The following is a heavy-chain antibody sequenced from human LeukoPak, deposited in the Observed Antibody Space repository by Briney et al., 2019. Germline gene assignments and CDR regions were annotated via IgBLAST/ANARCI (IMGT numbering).Heavy chain of an antibody. CDR3: ALSGASYYFDY. Sequence: ASVKVSCEASGGTFSSYAISWVRQAPGQGLEWMGGIIPIFGTANYAQKFQGRVTITADESTSTAYMELSSLRSEDTAVYYCALSGASYYFDYWGQGTLVTVSS. J-gene: IGHJ4*02. CDR2: IIPIFGTA. V-gene: IGHV1-69*13. D-gene: IGHD2/OR15-2a*01. CDR1: GGTFSSYA.